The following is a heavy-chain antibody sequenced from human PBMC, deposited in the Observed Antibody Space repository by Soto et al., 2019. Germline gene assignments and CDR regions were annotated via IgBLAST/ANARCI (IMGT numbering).Heavy chain of an antibody. CDR1: GYTFTSYG. J-gene: IGHJ4*02. Sequence: ASVKLSCKASGYTFTSYGISWVRQAPGQGLEWMGWISAYNGNTNYAQKLQGRVTMTTDTSTSTAYMELRSLRSDDTAVYYCARALRNYGSGSYYFDYWGQGTLVTVSS. V-gene: IGHV1-18*01. CDR2: ISAYNGNT. CDR3: ARALRNYGSGSYYFDY. D-gene: IGHD3-10*01.